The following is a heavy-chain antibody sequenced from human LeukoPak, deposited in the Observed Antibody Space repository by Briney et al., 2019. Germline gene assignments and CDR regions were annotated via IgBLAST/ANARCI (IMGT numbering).Heavy chain of an antibody. J-gene: IGHJ4*02. CDR2: IWYDGSNK. CDR1: GFTFSSYG. D-gene: IGHD3-10*01. Sequence: GRSLRLSCAASGFTFSSYGMHGVRQAPGKGLEWVAVIWYDGSNKYYADSVKGRFTISRDNSKNTLYLQMNSLRAEDTAVYYCARDHSYYYGSGSYFPGYYFDYWGQGTLVTVSS. CDR3: ARDHSYYYGSGSYFPGYYFDY. V-gene: IGHV3-33*01.